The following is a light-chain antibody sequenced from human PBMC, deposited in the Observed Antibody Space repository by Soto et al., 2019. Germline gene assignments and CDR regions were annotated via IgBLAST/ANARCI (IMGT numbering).Light chain of an antibody. CDR2: RNN. CDR1: SSNIGSNY. V-gene: IGLV1-47*01. CDR3: AAWDDSLSGYVV. J-gene: IGLJ2*01. Sequence: QSVLTQPPSASGTPGQRATISCSGSSSNIGSNYVYWYQQLPGTAPKLLIYRNNQRPSGVPDRFSGSKSGTSASLAISGLRSEDEADHYCAAWDDSLSGYVVFGGGTKVTVL.